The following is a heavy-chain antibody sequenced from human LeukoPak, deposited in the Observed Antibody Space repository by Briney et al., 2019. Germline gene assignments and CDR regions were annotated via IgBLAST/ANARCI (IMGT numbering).Heavy chain of an antibody. CDR3: ARRSTMVRGVIITWGAFDI. Sequence: ASVKVSCKASGYTFTGYYMHWVRQAPGQGLEWMGWINPNSGGTNYAQKFQGWVTMTRDTSISTAYMELSRLRSDDTAVYYCARRSTMVRGVIITWGAFDIWGQGTMVTVSS. CDR2: INPNSGGT. V-gene: IGHV1-2*04. D-gene: IGHD3-10*01. J-gene: IGHJ3*02. CDR1: GYTFTGYY.